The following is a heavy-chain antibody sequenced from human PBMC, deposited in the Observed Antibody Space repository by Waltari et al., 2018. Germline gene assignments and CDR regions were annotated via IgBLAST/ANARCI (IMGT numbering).Heavy chain of an antibody. CDR1: GFGFPRYV. CDR3: ARDPIAVGTTGYAFEI. Sequence: QVQLVESGGAVVQSGWSLRPSCAASGFGFPRYVMHWVRQPPGKGLVGGASIRRDGNTKSYGDSVKGRFAISRDNSRNTLFLQLNSLRPEDTAVYYCARDPIAVGTTGYAFEIWGQGTMAIVSS. J-gene: IGHJ3*02. CDR2: IRRDGNTK. V-gene: IGHV3-30*02. D-gene: IGHD6-19*01.